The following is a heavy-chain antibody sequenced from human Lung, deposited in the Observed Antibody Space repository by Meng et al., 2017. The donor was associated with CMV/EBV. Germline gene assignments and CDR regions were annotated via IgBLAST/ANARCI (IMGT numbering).Heavy chain of an antibody. CDR3: ARGDYYDSSGYYLNFYWFDP. CDR1: TGYY. J-gene: IGHJ5*02. Sequence: TGYYMHWVRQAPGQGLEWMGWINPNSGGTNYAQKFQGRVTMTRDTSISTAYMELSRLRSDDTAVYYCARGDYYDSSGYYLNFYWFDPWGQGTLVTVSS. V-gene: IGHV1-2*02. D-gene: IGHD3-22*01. CDR2: INPNSGGT.